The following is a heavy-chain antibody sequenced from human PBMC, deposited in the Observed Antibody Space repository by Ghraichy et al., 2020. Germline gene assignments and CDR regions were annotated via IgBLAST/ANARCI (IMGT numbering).Heavy chain of an antibody. CDR1: GFTFSSYY. J-gene: IGHJ4*02. Sequence: GGSLRLSCAASGFTFSSYYMHWVRQAPGKGLEWVTLISDHHGTDKIYADSVRGRFTISRDNSKNTLYLEMNSLRAEDTAVYYCARELAGGSPDYWGQGTLVTVFS. V-gene: IGHV3-30-3*01. CDR3: ARELAGGSPDY. CDR2: ISDHHGTDK. D-gene: IGHD1-26*01.